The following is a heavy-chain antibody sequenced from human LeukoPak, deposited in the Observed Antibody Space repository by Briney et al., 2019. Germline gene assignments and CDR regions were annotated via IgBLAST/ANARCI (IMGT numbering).Heavy chain of an antibody. V-gene: IGHV3-23*01. CDR1: GFTFSNYA. D-gene: IGHD3-9*01. CDR3: AKWGDYDILAGYYDSDY. CDR2: IVGSGGST. Sequence: GGSLRLSCAASGFTFSNYAMSWVRQAPGKGLEWVSAIVGSGGSTYYADSVKGRFTISRDNPKNTLYLQMNSLRAEDTAVYYCAKWGDYDILAGYYDSDYWGQGTLVTVSS. J-gene: IGHJ4*02.